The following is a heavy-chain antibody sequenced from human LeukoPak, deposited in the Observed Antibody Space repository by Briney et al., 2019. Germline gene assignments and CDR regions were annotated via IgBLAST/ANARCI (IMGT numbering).Heavy chain of an antibody. CDR3: ARDGDIVVVTATPNYFDY. J-gene: IGHJ4*02. D-gene: IGHD2-21*02. Sequence: PGGSLRLSCAASGFTFSSYSMSWVRQAPGKGLEWVSSISSSSSYIYYADSVKGRFTISRDNAKNSLYLQMNSLRAEDTAVYYCARDGDIVVVTATPNYFDYWGQGTMVTVSS. CDR1: GFTFSSYS. CDR2: ISSSSSYI. V-gene: IGHV3-21*01.